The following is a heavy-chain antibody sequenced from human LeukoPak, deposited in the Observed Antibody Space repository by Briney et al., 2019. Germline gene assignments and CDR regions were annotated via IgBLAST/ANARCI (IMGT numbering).Heavy chain of an antibody. Sequence: PSETLSLTCTVSGGSISSYYWSWIRQPPGKGLEWIGYIYYSGSTNYNPSLKSRVTISVDTSKNQFSLKLSSVTAVDTAVYYCARDQWGQQVFDYWGQGTLVTVSS. CDR3: ARDQWGQQVFDY. CDR2: IYYSGST. J-gene: IGHJ4*02. V-gene: IGHV4-59*01. D-gene: IGHD6-13*01. CDR1: GGSISSYY.